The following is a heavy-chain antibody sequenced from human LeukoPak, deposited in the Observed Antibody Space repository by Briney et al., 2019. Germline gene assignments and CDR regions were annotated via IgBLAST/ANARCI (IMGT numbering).Heavy chain of an antibody. D-gene: IGHD2-2*01. CDR1: GFTLSNYW. Sequence: PGGSPRLSCAASGFTLSNYWMHWVRQAPGEGLVWVSRIKTDGTITNYADSVKGRFTISRDNAKNTLYLQMNSLRVEDTAVYYCVRVEIGTYHGMDVWGQGTTVTVSS. J-gene: IGHJ6*02. V-gene: IGHV3-74*01. CDR2: IKTDGTIT. CDR3: VRVEIGTYHGMDV.